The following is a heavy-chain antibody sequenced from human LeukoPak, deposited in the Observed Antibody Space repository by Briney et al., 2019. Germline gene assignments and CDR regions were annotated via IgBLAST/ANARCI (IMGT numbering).Heavy chain of an antibody. Sequence: PGGSLRLSCAASGFPFSIYWMSWVRQAPGKVLEWVANIKQDGSDKYYVDSVKGRFTISRDNAKNSLYLQLNSLRADDTAVYYCARLTGTTGFDYWGQGTLVTVSS. CDR1: GFPFSIYW. CDR3: ARLTGTTGFDY. CDR2: IKQDGSDK. J-gene: IGHJ4*02. D-gene: IGHD1/OR15-1a*01. V-gene: IGHV3-7*01.